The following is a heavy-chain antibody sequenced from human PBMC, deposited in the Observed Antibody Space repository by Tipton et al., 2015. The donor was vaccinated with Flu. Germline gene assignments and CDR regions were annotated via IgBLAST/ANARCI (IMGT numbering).Heavy chain of an antibody. CDR2: IYYSGST. D-gene: IGHD4-17*01. J-gene: IGHJ6*02. CDR1: GGSISSSSYY. V-gene: IGHV4-39*01. Sequence: TLSLTCTVSGGSISSSSYYWGWIRQPPGKGLEWIGSIYYSGSTYYNPSLKSRVTISVDTSKNQFSLKLSSVTAADTAVYYCDTVTKNYYYYGMDVWGQGTTVTVSS. CDR3: DTVTKNYYYYGMDV.